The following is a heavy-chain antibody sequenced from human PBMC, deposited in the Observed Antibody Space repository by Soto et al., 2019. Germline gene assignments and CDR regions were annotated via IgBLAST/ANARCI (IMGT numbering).Heavy chain of an antibody. V-gene: IGHV1-18*04. D-gene: IGHD4-17*01. CDR3: ARGGAYGDYASDAFDI. CDR2: ISAYNGNT. J-gene: IGHJ3*02. Sequence: ASMKVSCKASGYTFTSYGIIWVRQAPGQGLEWMGWISAYNGNTNYAQKLQGRVTMTTDTSTSTAYMELRSLRSDDTAVYYCARGGAYGDYASDAFDIWGQGTMVTVSS. CDR1: GYTFTSYG.